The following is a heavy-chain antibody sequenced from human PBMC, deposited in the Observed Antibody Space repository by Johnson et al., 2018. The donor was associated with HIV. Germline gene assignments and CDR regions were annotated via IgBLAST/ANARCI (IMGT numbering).Heavy chain of an antibody. V-gene: IGHV3-23*04. Sequence: VQLVESGGGVVQPGRSLRLSCAASGFTFSDSYMNWIRQAPGKGLEWVSAISGSGVSTYYADSVKGRFTISRDNSKNTLYLQMNSLRAEDTAVYYCAKSYSSSWYTDAFDIWGQGTMVTVSS. CDR3: AKSYSSSWYTDAFDI. D-gene: IGHD6-13*01. CDR1: GFTFSDSY. CDR2: ISGSGVST. J-gene: IGHJ3*02.